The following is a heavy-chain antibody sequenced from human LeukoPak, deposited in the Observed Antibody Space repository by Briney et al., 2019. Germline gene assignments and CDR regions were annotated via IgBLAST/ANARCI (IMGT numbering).Heavy chain of an antibody. Sequence: ASVTVSCKASGYTFTGYYMHWVRQAPGQGIEWMGWINPNSGGTNYSQKFQGRVTMTRDTSVSTAYMGLSRLRSDDTAVYYCARGYFGYYDSSGYYTKWGQGTLVTVSS. CDR3: ARGYFGYYDSSGYYTK. CDR2: INPNSGGT. D-gene: IGHD3-22*01. CDR1: GYTFTGYY. J-gene: IGHJ4*02. V-gene: IGHV1-2*02.